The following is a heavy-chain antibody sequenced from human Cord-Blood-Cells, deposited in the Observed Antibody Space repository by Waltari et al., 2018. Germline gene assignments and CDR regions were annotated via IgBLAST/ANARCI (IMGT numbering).Heavy chain of an antibody. CDR2: ISAYNGNT. V-gene: IGHV1-18*04. CDR1: GYPLTSYG. CDR3: AREGLLPAYYYMDV. J-gene: IGHJ6*03. Sequence: QVQLVQSGAEVKKPGAPVKVSRKASGYPLTSYGISWVRPAPGQGLEWMGWISAYNGNTNYAQKLQGRVTMTTDTSTSTAYMELRSLRSDDTAVYYCAREGLLPAYYYMDVWGKGTTVTVSS.